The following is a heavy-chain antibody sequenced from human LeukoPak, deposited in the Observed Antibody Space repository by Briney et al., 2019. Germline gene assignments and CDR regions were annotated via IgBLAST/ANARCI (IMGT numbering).Heavy chain of an antibody. CDR3: ARGYISSSWYVY. CDR2: INHSGST. V-gene: IGHV4-34*01. D-gene: IGHD6-13*01. J-gene: IGHJ4*02. CDR1: GGSFSGYY. Sequence: SETLSLTCAVYGGSFSGYYWSWIRQPPGKGLEWIGEINHSGSTNYNPSLKSRVTISVDTSKNQFSLKLSTVTAADTAVYYCARGYISSSWYVYWGQGTLVTVSS.